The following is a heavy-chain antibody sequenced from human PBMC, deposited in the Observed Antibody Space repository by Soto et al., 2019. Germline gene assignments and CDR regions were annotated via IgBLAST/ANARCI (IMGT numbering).Heavy chain of an antibody. D-gene: IGHD2-21*02. CDR2: VTANGGST. CDR1: GFTFSVYA. V-gene: IGHV3-23*01. Sequence: GGSLRLSCAATGFTFSVYAMTWVRQAPGKGLEWVSAVTANGGSTYSADSVKGRFTISRDNSKNTLFLQMNSLRAEDTAVDYCASLGVGDWANYYYYYGMDVWGQGTTVTVSS. CDR3: ASLGVGDWANYYYYYGMDV. J-gene: IGHJ6*02.